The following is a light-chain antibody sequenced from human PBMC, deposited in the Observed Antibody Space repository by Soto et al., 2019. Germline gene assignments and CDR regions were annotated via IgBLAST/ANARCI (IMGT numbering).Light chain of an antibody. V-gene: IGLV2-14*01. CDR3: SSDINPSALV. CDR2: EVS. CDR1: SSDVGDYKS. Sequence: QSALTQPASVSGSPGQSIAISCSGTSSDVGDYKSVSWYQHHPGKVPKLVIFEVSNRPSGVSNRFSGSKSGNTASLTISGLQAEDEDDYYCSSDINPSALVFAGGTKLTVL. J-gene: IGLJ2*01.